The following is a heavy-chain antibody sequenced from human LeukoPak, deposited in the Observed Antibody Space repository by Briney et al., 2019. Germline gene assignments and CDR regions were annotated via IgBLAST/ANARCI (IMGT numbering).Heavy chain of an antibody. Sequence: GGSLRLSCAASGFTFSSYAMSWVRQAPGKGLEWVSTISGSGGSTYYADSVKGRFTISRDNSKNTLYLQMNSLRAEDTAVYYCAKGGYCTSTSCYGYFDSWGQGTLVTVSS. CDR1: GFTFSSYA. CDR2: ISGSGGST. CDR3: AKGGYCTSTSCYGYFDS. J-gene: IGHJ4*02. D-gene: IGHD2-2*01. V-gene: IGHV3-23*01.